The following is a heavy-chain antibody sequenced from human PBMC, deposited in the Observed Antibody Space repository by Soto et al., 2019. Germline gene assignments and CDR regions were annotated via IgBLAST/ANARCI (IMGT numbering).Heavy chain of an antibody. CDR2: ISSSSSYI. J-gene: IGHJ4*02. CDR3: ARDEAVAGTSYFDY. Sequence: GGSLRLSCAASGFTFNNYGMHWVRQAPGKGLEWLSAISSSSSYIYYANSVKGRFTISRDNAKNSLYLQMNSLRAEDTAVYYCARDEAVAGTSYFDYWGQGTLVTVSS. D-gene: IGHD6-19*01. V-gene: IGHV3-21*01. CDR1: GFTFNNYG.